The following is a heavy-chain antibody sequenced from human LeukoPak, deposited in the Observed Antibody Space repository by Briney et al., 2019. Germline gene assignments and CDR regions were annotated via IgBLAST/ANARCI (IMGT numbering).Heavy chain of an antibody. Sequence: GTSLRLSCTASGFMFRNYGMHWVRQAPGKGLQWVSTITNGGRTYYADSVKGRFTISRDNSKNTLYLQMNSLRAEDTAVYYCAKLVVVILTSFDAWGQGTLVTVSS. CDR3: AKLVVVILTSFDA. V-gene: IGHV3-23*01. CDR1: GFMFRNYG. CDR2: ITNGGRT. J-gene: IGHJ4*02. D-gene: IGHD3-22*01.